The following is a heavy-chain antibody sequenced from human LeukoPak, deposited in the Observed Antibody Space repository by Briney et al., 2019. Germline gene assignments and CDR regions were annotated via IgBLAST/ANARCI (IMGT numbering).Heavy chain of an antibody. J-gene: IGHJ2*01. D-gene: IGHD3-22*01. CDR3: ARAPNSSDYSAGYWYFDL. V-gene: IGHV3-53*01. CDR1: GFTFSSYW. CDR2: IYSGGTT. Sequence: GGSLRLSCAASGFTFSSYWMSWVRQAPGKGLEWVSVIYSGGTTYYADSVKGRFTISRDNSKNTLYLQMNSLGAEDTAVYYCARAPNSSDYSAGYWYFDLWGRGTLVTVSS.